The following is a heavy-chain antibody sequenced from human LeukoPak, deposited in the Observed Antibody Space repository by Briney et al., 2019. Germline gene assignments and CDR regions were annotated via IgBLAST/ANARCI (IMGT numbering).Heavy chain of an antibody. CDR2: IYSGDST. Sequence: PGGSLRLSCAASEFTVSSNFMSWVRQAPGKGLEWVSVIYSGDSTYYADSVKGRFIISRDNSKNTLYLQMNSLSAEDTAVYYCVRTLSVADGWGYYYYGMDVWGQGTTVTVSS. V-gene: IGHV3-66*01. CDR1: EFTVSSNF. J-gene: IGHJ6*02. D-gene: IGHD5-24*01. CDR3: VRTLSVADGWGYYYYGMDV.